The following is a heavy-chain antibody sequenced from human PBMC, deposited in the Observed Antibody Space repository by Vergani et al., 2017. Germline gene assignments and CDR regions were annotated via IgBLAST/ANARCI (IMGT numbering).Heavy chain of an antibody. D-gene: IGHD3-22*01. CDR3: AIGTDYYDNSGYYFDY. J-gene: IGHJ4*02. V-gene: IGHV1-24*01. Sequence: QVQLVQSGSEVRKPRASVKVSCQVSGYSLTELTIHWVRQAPGKGLEWMGGFDPEHGEVTFSYHIQGRVTMTEDRSTDTAYMELSSLRPEDTALYYCAIGTDYYDNSGYYFDYWGQGTLVTVSS. CDR1: GYSLTELT. CDR2: FDPEHGEV.